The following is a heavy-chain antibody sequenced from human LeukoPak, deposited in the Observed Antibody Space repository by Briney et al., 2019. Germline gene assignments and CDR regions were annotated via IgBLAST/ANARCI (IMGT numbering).Heavy chain of an antibody. D-gene: IGHD3-10*01. Sequence: ASVKVSCKASGYSFTNYDINWVRQATGQGLEWMGWMNPKSGDTGYSQKFQGRVFITRDTSINTAYMELSSLGSDDTAVYYCARDISMDRGVNVTDYWGQGTLVTVSS. CDR2: MNPKSGDT. CDR1: GYSFTNYD. J-gene: IGHJ4*02. V-gene: IGHV1-8*03. CDR3: ARDISMDRGVNVTDY.